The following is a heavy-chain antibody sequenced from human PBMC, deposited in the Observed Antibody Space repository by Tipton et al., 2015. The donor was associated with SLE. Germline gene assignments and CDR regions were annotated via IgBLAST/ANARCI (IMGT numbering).Heavy chain of an antibody. D-gene: IGHD1/OR15-1a*01. CDR2: IYYTGNT. J-gene: IGHJ4*02. Sequence: TLSLTCAVSGYSISSGYYWGWIRQPPGKGLEWIGHIYYTGNTNYNPSLESRVTISVDTSKNQFSLKLTSVTAADTAVYYCARHSWEQPFDNWGQGTLVTVSP. CDR1: GYSISSGYY. CDR3: ARHSWEQPFDN. V-gene: IGHV4-38-2*01.